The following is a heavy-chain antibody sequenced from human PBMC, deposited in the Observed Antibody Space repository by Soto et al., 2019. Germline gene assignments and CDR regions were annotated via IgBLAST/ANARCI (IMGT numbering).Heavy chain of an antibody. CDR2: VHISGHS. D-gene: IGHD1-1*01. Sequence: SETLSLTCTLSGGSVRAPDWWNWVRQSPDKGLEWIAEVHISGHSNYNPSLRSRVSVSIDSSKNQFYLNLNSVTAADTAIYYCARVRQGYSANNCYFDPWGQGTQVTVSS. CDR1: GGSVRAPDW. V-gene: IGHV4-4*02. J-gene: IGHJ5*01. CDR3: ARVRQGYSANNCYFDP.